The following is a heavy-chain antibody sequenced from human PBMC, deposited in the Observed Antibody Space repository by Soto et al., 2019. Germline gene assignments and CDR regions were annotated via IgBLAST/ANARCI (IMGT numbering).Heavy chain of an antibody. CDR1: GFTFSNAW. J-gene: IGHJ5*02. D-gene: IGHD3-10*01. Sequence: GGSLRLSCAASGFTFSNAWMSWVRQAPGKGLEWVERIKSKTDGWTTDYAAPVKVRFTITSDDSKNTLYLQMNSLKPEDTGVYYCTTWGMVPDPWGQGTLVTVSS. CDR3: TTWGMVPDP. V-gene: IGHV3-15*01. CDR2: IKSKTDGWTT.